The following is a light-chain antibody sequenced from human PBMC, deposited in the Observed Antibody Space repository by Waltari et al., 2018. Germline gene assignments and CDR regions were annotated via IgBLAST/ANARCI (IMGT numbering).Light chain of an antibody. V-gene: IGLV2-14*01. CDR2: KVN. CDR1: SSDVGFYDF. CDR3: SSYTRRSYWV. J-gene: IGLJ3*02. Sequence: QSALTQPASVSGSPGQSITISCTGTSSDVGFYDFVSWFQQHPGKAPKVMISKVNNRPPGVSNRFPGSKSANTASLTISGLQAEDEADYYCSSYTRRSYWVFGGGTQLTVL.